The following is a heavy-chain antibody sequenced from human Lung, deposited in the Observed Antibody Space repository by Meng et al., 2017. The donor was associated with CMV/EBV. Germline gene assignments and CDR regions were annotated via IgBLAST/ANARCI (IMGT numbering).Heavy chain of an antibody. D-gene: IGHD2-2*02. V-gene: IGHV3-23*03. CDR3: AKPIQGTYGMDV. J-gene: IGHJ6*02. CDR1: GFTFSSYA. Sequence: GGSLRLXCAASGFTFSSYAMSWVRQAPGKGLEWVSVIYSGGSSTYYADSVKGRFTISRNNSKNTLYLQMSSMRAEDTAVYYCAKPIQGTYGMDVWGQGTPVTVSS. CDR2: IYSGGSST.